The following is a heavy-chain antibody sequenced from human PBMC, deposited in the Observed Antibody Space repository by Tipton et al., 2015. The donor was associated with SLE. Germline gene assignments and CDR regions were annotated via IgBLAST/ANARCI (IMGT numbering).Heavy chain of an antibody. J-gene: IGHJ4*02. CDR3: ARLEAADHFDY. CDR1: GGSISSSSYY. V-gene: IGHV4-39*01. Sequence: TLSLTCTVSGGSISSSSYYWGWIRQPPGKGLEWIGSIYYSGSTYYNPSLKSRVTISVDTSKNQFSLKLSSVTAADTAVYYCARLEAADHFDYWGQGTLVTVSS. CDR2: IYYSGST.